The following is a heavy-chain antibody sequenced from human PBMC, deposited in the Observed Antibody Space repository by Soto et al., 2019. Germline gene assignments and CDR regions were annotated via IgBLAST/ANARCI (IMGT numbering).Heavy chain of an antibody. CDR2: IYHSGTT. V-gene: IGHV4-4*02. CDR3: AVPGAGDFDY. Sequence: QVQLQESGPGLVEPSGTLSLTCAVSGTSISNSNWWSWVRQSPGKGLEWIGEIYHSGTTNCNPSLKSRLTVSVDKFKNQFFLRLTSVTAADTAVYYCAVPGAGDFDYWGQGTLVTVSS. J-gene: IGHJ4*02. CDR1: GTSISNSNW. D-gene: IGHD6-13*01.